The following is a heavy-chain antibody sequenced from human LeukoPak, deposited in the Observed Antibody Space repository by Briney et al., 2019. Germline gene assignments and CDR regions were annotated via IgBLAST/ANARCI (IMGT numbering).Heavy chain of an antibody. V-gene: IGHV3-23*01. CDR3: AKVRGATVRGVLFDY. J-gene: IGHJ4*02. CDR1: GFTFSSYA. Sequence: PGGSLRLSCAASGFTFSSYAMSWVRQAPGKGLEWVSAISGSGGSTYYADSVKGRFTISRDNSKNTLYLQMNSLRAEDTAVYCCAKVRGATVRGVLFDYWGQGTLVTVSS. CDR2: ISGSGGST. D-gene: IGHD3-10*01.